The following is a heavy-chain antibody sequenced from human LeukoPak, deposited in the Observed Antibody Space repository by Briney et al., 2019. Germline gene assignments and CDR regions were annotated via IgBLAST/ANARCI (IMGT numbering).Heavy chain of an antibody. V-gene: IGHV4-30-2*01. D-gene: IGHD3-16*02. Sequence: NPSQTLSLTCTVSGGSISSGGYYWSWIRQPPGKGLEWIGYIYHSGSTYYNPSLKSQVTISVDRSKNQFSLKLSSVTAADTAVYYCARAGGSSFPHLHLEVPDYWGQGTLVTVSS. CDR3: ARAGGSSFPHLHLEVPDY. CDR1: GGSISSGGYY. CDR2: IYHSGST. J-gene: IGHJ4*02.